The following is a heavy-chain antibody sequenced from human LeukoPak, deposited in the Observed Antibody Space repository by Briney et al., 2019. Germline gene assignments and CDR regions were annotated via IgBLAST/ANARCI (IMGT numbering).Heavy chain of an antibody. J-gene: IGHJ4*02. V-gene: IGHV7-4-1*01. D-gene: IGHD6-19*01. CDR2: INTNTGNP. CDR1: GYTFSAYD. Sequence: ASVKVSCKASGYTFSAYDTSWMRQAPGQGLEWMGGINTNTGNPTYAQDFTGRFVFSLDSSVSTAYLQIDSVEAEDTAVYFCARDLAVPGTARGYWGQGTLVTVSS. CDR3: ARDLAVPGTARGY.